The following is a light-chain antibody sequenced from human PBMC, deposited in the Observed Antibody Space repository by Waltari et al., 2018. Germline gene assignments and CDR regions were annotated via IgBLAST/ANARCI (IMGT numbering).Light chain of an antibody. CDR3: CSYAVSSTLV. J-gene: IGLJ2*01. CDR2: DVT. V-gene: IGLV2-23*02. CDR1: SSDIGNDNL. Sequence: QSPLTQPASVSASPGQSITISCTGTSSDIGNDNLVTWYQQHSGKVPKLIIYDVTQRHSGVSDRFSGSKSGNTASLTISGLQEDDEADYYCCSYAVSSTLVFGGGTKVTVL.